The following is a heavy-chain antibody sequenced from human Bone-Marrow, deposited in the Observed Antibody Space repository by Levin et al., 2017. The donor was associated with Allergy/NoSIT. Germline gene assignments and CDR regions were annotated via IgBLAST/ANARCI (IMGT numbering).Heavy chain of an antibody. V-gene: IGHV3-33*01. CDR2: IWYDGSNK. D-gene: IGHD3-10*01. CDR3: ASYGSGSYSFDY. J-gene: IGHJ4*02. Sequence: LSLTCAASGFTFSSYGMHWVRQAPGKGLEWVAVIWYDGSNKYYADSVKGRFTISRDNSKNTLYLQMNSLRAEDTAVYYCASYGSGSYSFDYWGQGTLVTVSS. CDR1: GFTFSSYG.